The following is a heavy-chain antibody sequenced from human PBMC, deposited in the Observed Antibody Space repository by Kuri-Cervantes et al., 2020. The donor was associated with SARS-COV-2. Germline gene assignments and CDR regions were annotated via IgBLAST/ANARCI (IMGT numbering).Heavy chain of an antibody. CDR2: ISSSSSYI. CDR1: GFTFSSYS. V-gene: IGHV3-21*01. D-gene: IGHD3-10*01. Sequence: GESLKISCAASGFTFSSYSVNWVRQAPGKGLEWVSSISSSSSYIYYADSVKGRFTISRDNAKNSLYLQMNSLRAEDTAVYYCAMARRRGIDYWGQGTLVTVSS. J-gene: IGHJ4*02. CDR3: AMARRRGIDY.